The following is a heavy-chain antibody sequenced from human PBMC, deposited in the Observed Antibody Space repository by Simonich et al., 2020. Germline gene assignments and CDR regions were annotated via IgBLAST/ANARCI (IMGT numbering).Heavy chain of an antibody. CDR2: ISSSGSTI. D-gene: IGHD6-6*01. CDR1: GFTFSSYE. Sequence: EVQLVESGGGLVQPGGSLRLSCAASGFTFSSYEMNWVRQAPGKGLEWVSYISSSGSTIYYAASVKGRFTSARDNAKNSLYLQMNSLRAEDTAVYYCARDFRLQLVEIGTYYYYGMDVWGQGTTVTVSS. V-gene: IGHV3-48*03. J-gene: IGHJ6*02. CDR3: ARDFRLQLVEIGTYYYYGMDV.